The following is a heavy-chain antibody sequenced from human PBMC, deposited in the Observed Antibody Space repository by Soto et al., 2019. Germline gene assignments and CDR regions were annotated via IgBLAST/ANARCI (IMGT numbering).Heavy chain of an antibody. Sequence: GGSLRLSCAASGFTFSSYSMNWVRQAPGKGLEWVSSISSSSSYIYYADSVKGRFTISRDNAKNSLYLQMNSLRAEDTAVYYWARDSAAVAGTGAFDIWGQGTMVTVSS. V-gene: IGHV3-21*01. CDR3: ARDSAAVAGTGAFDI. D-gene: IGHD6-19*01. CDR1: GFTFSSYS. J-gene: IGHJ3*02. CDR2: ISSSSSYI.